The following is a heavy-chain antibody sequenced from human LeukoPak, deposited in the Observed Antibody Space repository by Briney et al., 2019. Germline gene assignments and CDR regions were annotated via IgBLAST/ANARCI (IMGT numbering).Heavy chain of an antibody. CDR3: ARALPVFSSGWFVYFDY. J-gene: IGHJ4*02. V-gene: IGHV1-2*02. Sequence: ASVKVSCKASGYTFTGYYKHWVRQAPGQGLEWMGLINPNSGGTNYAQKFQGRVTMTRDTSISTAYMELSRLRSDDTAVYYCARALPVFSSGWFVYFDYWGQGTLVTVSS. CDR1: GYTFTGYY. CDR2: INPNSGGT. D-gene: IGHD6-19*01.